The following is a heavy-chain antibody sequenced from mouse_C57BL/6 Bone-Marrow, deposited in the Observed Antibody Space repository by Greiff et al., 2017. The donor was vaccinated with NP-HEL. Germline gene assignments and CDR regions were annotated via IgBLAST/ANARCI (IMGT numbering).Heavy chain of an antibody. D-gene: IGHD1-1*01. CDR1: GYSITSGYD. J-gene: IGHJ3*01. CDR2: ISYSGST. CDR3: AREVLLAGCAY. Sequence: EVKLQESGPGMVKPSQSLSLTCTVTGYSITSGYDWHWIRHFPGNKLEWMGYISYSGSTNYNPSLKGRISITHDTSKNHFFLKLNSVTTEDTATYYCAREVLLAGCAYWGQGTRVTVSA. V-gene: IGHV3-1*01.